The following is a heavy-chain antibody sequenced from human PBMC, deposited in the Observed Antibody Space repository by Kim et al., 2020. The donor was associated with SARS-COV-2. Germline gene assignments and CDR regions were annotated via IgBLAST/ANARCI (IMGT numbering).Heavy chain of an antibody. CDR2: INHSGST. J-gene: IGHJ4*02. Sequence: SETLSLTCAVYGGSFSGYYWSWIRQPPGKGLEWIGEINHSGSTNYNPSLKSRVTISVDTSKNQFSLKLSSVIAADTSVYYCASSPKSYYYDSSGYPLDYWGQGTLVTVSS. D-gene: IGHD3-22*01. V-gene: IGHV4-34*01. CDR3: ASSPKSYYYDSSGYPLDY. CDR1: GGSFSGYY.